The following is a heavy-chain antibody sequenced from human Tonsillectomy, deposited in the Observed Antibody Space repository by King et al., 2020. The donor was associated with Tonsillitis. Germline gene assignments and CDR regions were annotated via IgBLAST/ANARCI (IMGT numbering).Heavy chain of an antibody. D-gene: IGHD5-18*01. V-gene: IGHV3-23*04. CDR2: ISGSGVST. CDR3: AKDSGYSYGMTDY. CDR1: GFTFSSYA. Sequence: VQLVESGGGLVQPGGSLRLSCAASGFTFSSYAMSWVRQAPGKGLEWVSVISGSGVSTYYADSVKGRFTISRDNSKNTLYLQMNSLRAEDTAVYFCAKDSGYSYGMTDYWGQGTLVTVSS. J-gene: IGHJ4*02.